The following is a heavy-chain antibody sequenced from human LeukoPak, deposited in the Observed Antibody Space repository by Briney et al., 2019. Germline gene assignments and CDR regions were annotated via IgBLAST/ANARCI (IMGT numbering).Heavy chain of an antibody. CDR3: ARIHCNSTSCYAGGVDY. Sequence: SVKVSCKASGGTFSSYAISWVRQAPGQGLEWMGGIIPIFGTANYAQKFQGRVTITADESTSTAYMELSSLRSEDTAVYYCARIHCNSTSCYAGGVDYWGQGTLVTVSS. J-gene: IGHJ4*02. CDR1: GGTFSSYA. D-gene: IGHD2-2*01. V-gene: IGHV1-69*13. CDR2: IIPIFGTA.